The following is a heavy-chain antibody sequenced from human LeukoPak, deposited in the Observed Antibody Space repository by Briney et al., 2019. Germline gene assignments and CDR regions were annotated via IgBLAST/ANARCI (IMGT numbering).Heavy chain of an antibody. J-gene: IGHJ4*02. D-gene: IGHD3-22*01. V-gene: IGHV3-48*01. CDR3: AGDGDYYDSSGYGGGY. CDR1: GFTFSSYS. CDR2: ISSSSSTI. Sequence: GGSLRLSCAASGFTFSSYSMNWVRQAPGKGLEWVSYISSSSSTIYYADSVKGRFTISRDNAKNSLYLQMNSLRAEDTAVYYCAGDGDYYDSSGYGGGYWGQGTLVTVSS.